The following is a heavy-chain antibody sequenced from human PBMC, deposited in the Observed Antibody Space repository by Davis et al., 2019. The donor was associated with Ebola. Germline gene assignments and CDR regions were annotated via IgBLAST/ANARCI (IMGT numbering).Heavy chain of an antibody. Sequence: GESLKISCAASGFTFSSYAMSWVRQAPGKGLEWVSAISGSGGSTYYADSVKGRFTISRDNSKNTLYLQMNSLRAEDTAVYYCANDLDSMVYATWFDPWGQGTLVTVSS. CDR3: ANDLDSMVYATWFDP. V-gene: IGHV3-23*01. CDR2: ISGSGGST. CDR1: GFTFSSYA. D-gene: IGHD2-8*01. J-gene: IGHJ5*02.